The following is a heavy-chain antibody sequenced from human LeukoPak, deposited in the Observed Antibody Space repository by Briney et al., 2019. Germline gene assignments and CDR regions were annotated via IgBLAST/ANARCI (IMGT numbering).Heavy chain of an antibody. D-gene: IGHD6-13*01. J-gene: IGHJ6*03. Sequence: SSETLSLTCTVSGGSSSSYNWSWIWQRAGKGLEWIGRGYISGSTNYNPSPKSRVTMSVDKSKHRISLMLSSVTAAATAGSYCASDASSNWGYDYYSCMDVWGKGTTVTVSS. CDR2: GYISGST. CDR3: ASDASSNWGYDYYSCMDV. V-gene: IGHV4-4*07. CDR1: GGSSSSYN.